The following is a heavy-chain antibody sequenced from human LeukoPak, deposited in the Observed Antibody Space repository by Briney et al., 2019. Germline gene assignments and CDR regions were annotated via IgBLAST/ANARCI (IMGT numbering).Heavy chain of an antibody. CDR1: GFTFSDYG. J-gene: IGHJ4*02. V-gene: IGHV3-30*02. Sequence: PGGSLRLSCAASGFTFSDYGLHWVRQAPGKGLEWVTFIRFDGSDKYYADSVKGRFTVSRDNSKNTLFLQMNSLRVEDSAVYYCAKSKGGKQEDPFDYWGQGTLVTVSS. CDR3: AKSKGGKQEDPFDY. D-gene: IGHD4-23*01. CDR2: IRFDGSDK.